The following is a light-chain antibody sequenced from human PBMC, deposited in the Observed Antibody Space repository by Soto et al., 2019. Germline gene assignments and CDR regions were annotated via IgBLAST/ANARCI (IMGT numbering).Light chain of an antibody. J-gene: IGKJ4*01. CDR2: AAS. V-gene: IGKV1-39*01. CDR1: QSIVTY. CDR3: QKHNAAPLT. Sequence: DIQMTQSPSSLSASVGDRVTITCRASQSIVTYLNWYLQKPGKAPKLLIYAASNLQSGVPSRFSGSGSGTDFTLTISNLQPEDVATYYCQKHNAAPLTFGGGTKVDIK.